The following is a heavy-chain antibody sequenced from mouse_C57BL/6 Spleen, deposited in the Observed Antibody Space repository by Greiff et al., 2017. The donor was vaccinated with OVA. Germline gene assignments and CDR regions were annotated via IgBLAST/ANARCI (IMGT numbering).Heavy chain of an antibody. CDR2: ISSGSSNN. CDR3: AKKSTSYWYFDV. V-gene: IGHV5-17*01. Sequence: DVQLQESGGGLVKPGGSLKLSCAASGFTFSDYGMHWVRQAPEKGLEWVAYISSGSSNNYYADTVKGRFTISRDNAKNTLFLQMTSLRSEDTSLYYSAKKSTSYWYFDVWGTGTTVTVSS. J-gene: IGHJ1*03. CDR1: GFTFSDYG. D-gene: IGHD2-14*01.